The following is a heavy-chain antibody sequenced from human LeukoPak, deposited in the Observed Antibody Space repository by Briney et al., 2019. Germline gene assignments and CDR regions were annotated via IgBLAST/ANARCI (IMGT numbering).Heavy chain of an antibody. V-gene: IGHV3-74*01. D-gene: IGHD2-15*01. Sequence: PGGSLRLSCAASGFTFSTSWMHWVRQGTGKGLVWVSRVNSDGSSTNYADSVKGRFTISRDNAKNTLYLQMNSLRAEDTAVYYCVRGKDSSFDYWGQGTLVTVSP. CDR3: VRGKDSSFDY. CDR2: VNSDGSST. CDR1: GFTFSTSW. J-gene: IGHJ4*02.